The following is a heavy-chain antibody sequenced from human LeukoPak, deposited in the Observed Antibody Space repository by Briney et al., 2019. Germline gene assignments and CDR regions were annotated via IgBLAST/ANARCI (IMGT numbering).Heavy chain of an antibody. CDR2: INVNGGAM. V-gene: IGHV3-11*01. CDR1: GFSFKDYY. CDR3: ARGPRILAAGSYYFDY. D-gene: IGHD6-13*01. Sequence: GSLRLSCAASGFSFKDYYFSWIRQAPGKGLEWVSFINVNGGAMYYADFVKGRFTISRDNAKSSLYLEMNSLRVEDTAVYYCARGPRILAAGSYYFDYWGQGSLVTVSS. J-gene: IGHJ4*02.